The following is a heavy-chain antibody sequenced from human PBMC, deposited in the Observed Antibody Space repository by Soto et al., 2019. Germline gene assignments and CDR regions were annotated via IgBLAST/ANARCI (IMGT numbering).Heavy chain of an antibody. V-gene: IGHV3-15*01. J-gene: IGHJ4*02. D-gene: IGHD4-4*01. Sequence: EVQLVESGGVLVKPGGSLRLSCAASGFTFSNAWMSWVRQAPGKGLEWVGRIKSKTDGWTTDYAAPVKGRFTISRDDSKNTLYLQMNSLKTEDTAVYYCTPSDGGLQYNPLGYWGQGTLVTVSS. CDR1: GFTFSNAW. CDR2: IKSKTDGWTT. CDR3: TPSDGGLQYNPLGY.